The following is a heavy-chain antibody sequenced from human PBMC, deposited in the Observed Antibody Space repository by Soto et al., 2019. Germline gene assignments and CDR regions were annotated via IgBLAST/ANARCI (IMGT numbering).Heavy chain of an antibody. V-gene: IGHV3-23*01. CDR2: SSGSGGST. D-gene: IGHD2-2*01. CDR3: AKGDVVGYCSITSCYAAHDAFPI. J-gene: IGHJ3*02. Sequence: EVQLLESGGGLVQPGGSLRLSCAASGFTFSSYAMSWVRQAPGKGLEWVSASSGSGGSTYYADSVKGRFTISRDSSKNTLDLHMNSGRAEDTAVYYCAKGDVVGYCSITSCYAAHDAFPIWCQETMVIVSS. CDR1: GFTFSSYA.